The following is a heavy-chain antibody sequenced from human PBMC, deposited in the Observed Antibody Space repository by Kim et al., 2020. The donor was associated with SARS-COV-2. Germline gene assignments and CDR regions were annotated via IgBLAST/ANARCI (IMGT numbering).Heavy chain of an antibody. CDR2: ISYDGSNK. D-gene: IGHD4-4*01. V-gene: IGHV3-30*18. CDR1: GFTFSSYG. J-gene: IGHJ3*02. CDR3: AKKMSNDYSNYRARSYDAFDI. Sequence: GGSLRLSCAASGFTFSSYGMHWVRQAPGKGLEWVAVISYDGSNKYYADSVKGRFTISRDNSKNTLYLQMNSLRAEDTAVYYCAKKMSNDYSNYRARSYDAFDIWGQGTMVTVSS.